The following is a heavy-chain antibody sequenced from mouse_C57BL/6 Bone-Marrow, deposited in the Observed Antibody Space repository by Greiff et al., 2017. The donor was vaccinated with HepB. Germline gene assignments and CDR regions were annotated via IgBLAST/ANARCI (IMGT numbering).Heavy chain of an antibody. CDR3: TGIYGNYAMDY. J-gene: IGHJ4*01. CDR2: IRLKSDNYAT. D-gene: IGHD2-1*01. V-gene: IGHV6-3*01. Sequence: EVKVEESGGGLVQPGGSMKLSCVASGFTFSNYWMNWVRQSPEKGLEWVAQIRLKSDNYATHYAESVKGRFTISRDDSKSSVYLQMNNLRAEDTGIYYCTGIYGNYAMDYWGQGTSVTVSS. CDR1: GFTFSNYW.